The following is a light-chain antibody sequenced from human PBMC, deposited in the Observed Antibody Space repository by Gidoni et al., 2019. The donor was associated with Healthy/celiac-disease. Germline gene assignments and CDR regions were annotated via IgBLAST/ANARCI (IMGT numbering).Light chain of an antibody. Sequence: QSVLPQPPSVSAAPGQKVTISCSGSSSNIGNNYGSWYQQLPGTAPKRLIYDNNKRPSGIPDRFSGSKSGTSATLGITGLQTGDEADYYCGTWDSSLGGVFGGGTKLTVL. V-gene: IGLV1-51*01. CDR1: SSNIGNNY. CDR3: GTWDSSLGGV. CDR2: DNN. J-gene: IGLJ3*02.